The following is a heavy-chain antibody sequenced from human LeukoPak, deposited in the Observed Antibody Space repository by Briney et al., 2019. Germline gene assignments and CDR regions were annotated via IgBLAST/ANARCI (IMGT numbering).Heavy chain of an antibody. CDR1: GGTFSSYA. CDR3: ARTLGSVSYYYFDY. V-gene: IGHV1-69*13. CDR2: IIPIFGTA. D-gene: IGHD3-10*01. Sequence: SVKVSCKASGGTFSSYAITWVRQAPGQGLEWMGGIIPIFGTANYAQKFQGRVTITADESTSTAYMELSSLRSEDTAVYYCARTLGSVSYYYFDYWGQGTLVTVSS. J-gene: IGHJ4*02.